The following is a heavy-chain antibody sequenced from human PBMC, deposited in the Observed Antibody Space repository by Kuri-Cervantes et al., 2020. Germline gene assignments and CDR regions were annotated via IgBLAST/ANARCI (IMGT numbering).Heavy chain of an antibody. CDR2: INHSGST. D-gene: IGHD2-2*01. V-gene: IGHV4-34*01. J-gene: IGHJ6*03. CDR3: ARQYDGRVPAAILQYNHYYMDV. CDR1: GGSFSGYY. Sequence: GSLRLSCAVYGGSFSGYYWSWIRQLPGKGLEWIGEINHSGSTNYNPSLKSRDTISVDTSKNQFSLKLSSVTAADTAVYYCARQYDGRVPAAILQYNHYYMDVWGKGTTVTVSS.